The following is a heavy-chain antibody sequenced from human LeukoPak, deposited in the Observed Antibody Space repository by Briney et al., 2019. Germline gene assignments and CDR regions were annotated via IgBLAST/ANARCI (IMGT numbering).Heavy chain of an antibody. CDR1: GGSFSGYY. D-gene: IGHD3-10*01. J-gene: IGHJ4*02. V-gene: IGHV4-34*01. Sequence: SETLSLTCAVYGGSFSGYYWSWIRQPPGKGLEWIGEINHSGSTNYSPSLKSRVTISVDTSKNQFSLKLSSVTAADTAVYYCARGQWFGESPPFDYWGQGTLVTVSS. CDR3: ARGQWFGESPPFDY. CDR2: INHSGST.